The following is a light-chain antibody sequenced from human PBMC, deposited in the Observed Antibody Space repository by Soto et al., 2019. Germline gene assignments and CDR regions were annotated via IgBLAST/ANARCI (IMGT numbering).Light chain of an antibody. Sequence: EVGMTQSPATLSVSPGERATLSCRASQSVSRNLAWYQQKPGQAPRLLIHGASTRATDIPARFSGSGSGTEFTLTINSLQSEDFAVYYCQQYNNWPPITFGQGTRLEIK. CDR1: QSVSRN. J-gene: IGKJ5*01. V-gene: IGKV3-15*01. CDR2: GAS. CDR3: QQYNNWPPIT.